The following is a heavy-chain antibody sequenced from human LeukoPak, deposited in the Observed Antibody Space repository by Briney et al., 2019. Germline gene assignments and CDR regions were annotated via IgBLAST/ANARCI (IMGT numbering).Heavy chain of an antibody. CDR3: ARDEVGATGFY. CDR1: GGSITSSNW. D-gene: IGHD1-26*01. J-gene: IGHJ4*02. CDR2: IYHSGST. V-gene: IGHV4-4*02. Sequence: SETLSLTCAVSGGSITSSNWWSWVRQSPGKGLEWIGEIYHSGSTNYNPSLKSRVTISVDTSKNQFSLKLSSVTAADTAVCYCARDEVGATGFYWGQGTLVTVSS.